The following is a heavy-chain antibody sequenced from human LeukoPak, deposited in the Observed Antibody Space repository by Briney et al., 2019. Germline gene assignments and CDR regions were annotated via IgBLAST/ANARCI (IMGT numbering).Heavy chain of an antibody. V-gene: IGHV5-51*01. CDR2: IYPGDSDT. CDR1: GYTVTNYW. Sequence: GGSLKISCKGSGYTVTNYWIGGGRQVPGKGGEVRGIIYPGDSDTRYSPSFQGQVTISVDKSINTPYLQWSSLKASDSAMYYCACPPLPNWAFDRWGQGTLVTVSS. CDR3: ACPPLPNWAFDR. D-gene: IGHD2-8*01. J-gene: IGHJ4*02.